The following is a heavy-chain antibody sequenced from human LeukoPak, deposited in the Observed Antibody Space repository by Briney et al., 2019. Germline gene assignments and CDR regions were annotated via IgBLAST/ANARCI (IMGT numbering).Heavy chain of an antibody. V-gene: IGHV3-66*01. D-gene: IGHD2-21*02. Sequence: GGSLRLSCAASGFTFSSYAMSWVRQAPGKGLEWVSVIYSGGSTYYADSVKGRFTISRDNSKNTLYLQMNSLRAEDTAVYYCARGYCGGDCYSYYFDYWGQGTLVTVSS. CDR1: GFTFSSYA. CDR2: IYSGGST. CDR3: ARGYCGGDCYSYYFDY. J-gene: IGHJ4*02.